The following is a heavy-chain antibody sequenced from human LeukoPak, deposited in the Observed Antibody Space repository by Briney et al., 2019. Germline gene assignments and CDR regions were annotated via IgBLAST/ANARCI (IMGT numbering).Heavy chain of an antibody. CDR1: GGSISSSNW. CDR3: ARGVGFGELCRWFDP. D-gene: IGHD3-10*01. J-gene: IGHJ5*02. V-gene: IGHV4-4*02. CDR2: IYHSGST. Sequence: PSETLSLTCAVSGGSISSSNWWSWVRQPPGKGLEWIGEIYHSGSTNYNPSLKSRVTISVDKSKNQFSLKLSSVTAADTAVYYCARGVGFGELCRWFDPWGQGTLVTVSS.